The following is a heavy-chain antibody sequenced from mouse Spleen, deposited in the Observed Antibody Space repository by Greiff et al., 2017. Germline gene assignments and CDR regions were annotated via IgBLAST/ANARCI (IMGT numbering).Heavy chain of an antibody. CDR1: GFNIKDTY. V-gene: IGHV14-3*02. CDR3: ARDGNYVGFAY. Sequence: EVQLVESGAELVKPGASVKLSCTASGFNIKDTYMHWVKQRPEQGLEWIGRIDPANGNTKYDPKFQGKATITADTSSNTAYLQLSSLTSEDTAVYYCARDGNYVGFAYWGQGTLVTVSA. CDR2: IDPANGNT. J-gene: IGHJ3*01. D-gene: IGHD2-1*01.